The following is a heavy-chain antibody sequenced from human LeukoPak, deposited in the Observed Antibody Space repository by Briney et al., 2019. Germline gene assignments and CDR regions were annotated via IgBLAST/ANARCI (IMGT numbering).Heavy chain of an antibody. CDR1: GGSISFTNW. V-gene: IGHV4-4*02. Sequence: SETLSLICGVSGGSISFTNWWTWVRQPPGKELEWIGEVHLDGRTNYNPSLQSRLTMSVDFSENHISLKLTPVTAADTAVYYCAREGGPYRPLDYSGQGTLVTVSS. J-gene: IGHJ4*02. CDR2: VHLDGRT. CDR3: AREGGPYRPLDY.